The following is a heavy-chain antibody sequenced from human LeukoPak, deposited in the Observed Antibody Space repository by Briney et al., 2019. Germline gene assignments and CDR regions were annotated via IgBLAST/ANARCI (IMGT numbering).Heavy chain of an antibody. J-gene: IGHJ4*02. CDR1: GFTFSTYG. CDR3: ARDGKIGAITMVRGATDY. D-gene: IGHD3-10*01. Sequence: GGSLRLSCAASGFTFSTYGIHWVRQAPGKGLEWVAVIWNDGSKKYYADSVKDRFTISRDNSMNTAYLQVNSLRAEDTAVYYCARDGKIGAITMVRGATDYWGQGTLVTVSS. V-gene: IGHV3-33*01. CDR2: IWNDGSKK.